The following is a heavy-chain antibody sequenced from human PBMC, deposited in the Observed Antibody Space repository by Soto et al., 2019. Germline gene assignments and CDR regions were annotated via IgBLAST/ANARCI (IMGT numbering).Heavy chain of an antibody. V-gene: IGHV3-23*01. D-gene: IGHD2-15*01. CDR3: AKLLGREVGPVDY. J-gene: IGHJ4*02. CDR2: ISGSGGST. Sequence: GALRLSCAASGFTFSSYAMSWVRQAPGKGLEWVSAISGSGGSTYYADSVKGRFTISRDNSKNTLYLQMNSLRAEDTTVYYCAKLLGREVGPVDYWGQGTLVTVSS. CDR1: GFTFSSYA.